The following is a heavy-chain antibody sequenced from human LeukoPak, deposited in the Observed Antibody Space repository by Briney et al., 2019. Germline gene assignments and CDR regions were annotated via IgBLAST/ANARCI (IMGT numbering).Heavy chain of an antibody. J-gene: IGHJ5*02. Sequence: GASVKVSCKASGYTFTGYFMHWVRQAPGQGLEWMGRINPNSGGTNYAQKFQGRVTITADESTSTAYMELSSLRSEDTAVYYCARDHYDFWSGYQFDPWGQGTLVTVSS. D-gene: IGHD3-3*01. CDR2: INPNSGGT. CDR3: ARDHYDFWSGYQFDP. V-gene: IGHV1-2*06. CDR1: GYTFTGYF.